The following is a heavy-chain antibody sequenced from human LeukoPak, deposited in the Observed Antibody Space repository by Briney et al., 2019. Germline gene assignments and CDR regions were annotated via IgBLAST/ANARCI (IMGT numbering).Heavy chain of an antibody. CDR2: IGDEGQST. CDR3: ARVDSTGWDDAFDY. Sequence: PGGSLRLSCVASGFTFNIYAMHWVRQAPGKGLEYVSAIGDEGQSTYYASPVKGRFTISRDNSKNTLYLQMASLRVEDTAVYFCARVDSTGWDDAFDYWGQGTLVTVSS. J-gene: IGHJ4*02. D-gene: IGHD6-19*01. V-gene: IGHV3-64*01. CDR1: GFTFNIYA.